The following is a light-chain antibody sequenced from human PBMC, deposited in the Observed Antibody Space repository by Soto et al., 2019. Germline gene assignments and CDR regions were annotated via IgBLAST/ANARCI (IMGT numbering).Light chain of an antibody. V-gene: IGKV1-5*03. CDR2: KAS. Sequence: DIQMTQSPSTLSASVGDRVTITCRASQRVSSWLAWYQQKPGKAPKLLIYKASSLETGAPSRFSGSESGTEFTLTISSLQPEDFATYYCQQYSSYPYTFGLGTKLEI. CDR3: QQYSSYPYT. CDR1: QRVSSW. J-gene: IGKJ2*01.